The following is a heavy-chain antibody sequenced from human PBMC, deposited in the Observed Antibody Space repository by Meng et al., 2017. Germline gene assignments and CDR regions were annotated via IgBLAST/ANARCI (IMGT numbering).Heavy chain of an antibody. D-gene: IGHD2-15*01. CDR3: TDDRVHSYGSIEVRLRWYEY. CDR2: IKCKTDGGTT. CDR1: GFTFSNAW. V-gene: IGHV3-15*01. J-gene: IGHJ4*02. Sequence: GESLKISCAASGFTFSNAWMSWVRQAPGKGLEWVGRIKCKTDGGTTDYAAPVKDRFTISRDNSKNTLYLQMNSQNTEDTAVYYCTDDRVHSYGSIEVRLRWYEYWGQGTLVTVSS.